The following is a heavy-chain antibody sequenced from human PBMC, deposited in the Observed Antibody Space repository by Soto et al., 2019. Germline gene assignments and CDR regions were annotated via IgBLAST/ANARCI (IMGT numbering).Heavy chain of an antibody. CDR1: GFTFSIYA. CDR3: VIVLKAVAGTYDY. D-gene: IGHD6-19*01. V-gene: IGHV3-23*01. J-gene: IGHJ4*02. Sequence: EVQLLESGGGLVQPGGSLRLSCAASGFTFSIYAMSWVRQAPGKGLEWVSAISGSGDYTYYADSVKGRFAISRDNSKNTLYLQMNSLRAEDTAVYYCVIVLKAVAGTYDYWGQGTGVTVSS. CDR2: ISGSGDYT.